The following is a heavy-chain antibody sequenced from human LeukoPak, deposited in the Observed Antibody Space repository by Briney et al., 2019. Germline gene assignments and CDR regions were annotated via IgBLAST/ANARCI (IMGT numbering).Heavy chain of an antibody. CDR3: ARGRPSLGSSGWYDHYYYYYYMDV. CDR1: GGSFSGYY. D-gene: IGHD6-19*01. J-gene: IGHJ6*03. V-gene: IGHV4-34*01. CDR2: INHSGST. Sequence: SETLPLTCAVYGGSFSGYYWSWIRQPPGKGLEWIGEINHSGSTNYNPSLKSRVTISVDTSKNQFSLKLSSVTAADTAVYYCARGRPSLGSSGWYDHYYYYYYMDVWGKGTTVTVSS.